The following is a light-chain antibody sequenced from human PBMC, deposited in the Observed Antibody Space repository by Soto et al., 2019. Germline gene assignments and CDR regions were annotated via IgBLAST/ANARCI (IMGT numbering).Light chain of an antibody. Sequence: QSALTQPASVSGSPGQSITISCTGTSSDVGDNNYVSWYQQHPGKAPKLMIYVVTHRPSGISNRFSGSKSGNTASLTISGLQAEDEADYYCSSYTSSSTLYVFGTGTKLTVL. CDR1: SSDVGDNNY. V-gene: IGLV2-14*01. CDR2: VVT. J-gene: IGLJ1*01. CDR3: SSYTSSSTLYV.